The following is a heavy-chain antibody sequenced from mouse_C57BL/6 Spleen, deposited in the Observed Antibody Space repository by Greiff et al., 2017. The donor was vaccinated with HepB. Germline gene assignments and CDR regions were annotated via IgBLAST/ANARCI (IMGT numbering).Heavy chain of an antibody. J-gene: IGHJ4*01. CDR2: IYPGSGST. CDR1: GYTFTSYW. CDR3: ANGGQYYYGSSYYAMDY. Sequence: QVQLQQSGAELVKPGASVKMSCKASGYTFTSYWITWVKQRPGQGLEWIGDIYPGSGSTNYNEKFKSKATLTVDTSSSTAYMQLSSLTSEDSAVYYCANGGQYYYGSSYYAMDYWGQGTSVTVSS. V-gene: IGHV1-55*01. D-gene: IGHD1-1*01.